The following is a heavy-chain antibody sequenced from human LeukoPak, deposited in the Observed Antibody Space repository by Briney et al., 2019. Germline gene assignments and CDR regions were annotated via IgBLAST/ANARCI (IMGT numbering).Heavy chain of an antibody. CDR2: IYYSGST. Sequence: PSETLSLTCTVPGGSISSSSYYWGWIRQPPRKGLEWLGCIYYSGSTYYNPSLKSRVTISGDTSKNQFSLKLSSVTAADTAVYYCARHPSGYESNYYYMDVWGKGTTVTVSS. CDR3: ARHPSGYESNYYYMDV. J-gene: IGHJ6*03. D-gene: IGHD5-12*01. V-gene: IGHV4-39*01. CDR1: GGSISSSSYY.